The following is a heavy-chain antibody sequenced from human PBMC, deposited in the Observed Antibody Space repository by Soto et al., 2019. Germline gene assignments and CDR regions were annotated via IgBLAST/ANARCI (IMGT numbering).Heavy chain of an antibody. J-gene: IGHJ4*02. CDR2: ISGSGGST. V-gene: IGHV3-23*01. CDR1: GFTFSSYA. Sequence: EVQLLESGGGLVQPGGSLRLSCAASGFTFSSYAMSWVRQAPGKGLEWVSAISGSGGSTYYADSVKGRFTISRDSSKNTLYLQMNSLRAEDTAVYYCAKDPRGYNSAWYPSGDYYFDYWGQGALVTVSS. CDR3: AKDPRGYNSAWYPSGDYYFDY. D-gene: IGHD6-19*01.